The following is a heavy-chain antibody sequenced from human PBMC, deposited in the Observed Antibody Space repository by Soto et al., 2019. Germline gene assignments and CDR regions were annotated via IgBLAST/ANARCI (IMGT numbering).Heavy chain of an antibody. V-gene: IGHV4-39*01. CDR1: GGSISSSSYY. D-gene: IGHD1-7*01. CDR2: IYYSGST. CDR3: ARQGDNWNYAVYYYYGMDV. Sequence: SETLSLTCTVSGGSISSSSYYWGWIRQPPGKGLEWIGSIYYSGSTYYNPSLKSRVTISVDTSKNQFSLKLSSVTAADTAVYFCARQGDNWNYAVYYYYGMDVWGQGTTVTVS. J-gene: IGHJ6*02.